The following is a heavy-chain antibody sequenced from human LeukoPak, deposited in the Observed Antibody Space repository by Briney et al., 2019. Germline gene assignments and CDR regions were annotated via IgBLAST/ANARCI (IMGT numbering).Heavy chain of an antibody. D-gene: IGHD5-12*01. Sequence: GGSLRLSCAASGFTFSSYWMHWVRQAPGKGLVWVSRINSDGSSTSYADSVKGRFSIARDNAKNTLYLQMNSLGAEDTAVYYCAARPPIIVAGPFDYWGQGTLVTVS. CDR1: GFTFSSYW. V-gene: IGHV3-74*01. J-gene: IGHJ4*02. CDR2: INSDGSST. CDR3: AARPPIIVAGPFDY.